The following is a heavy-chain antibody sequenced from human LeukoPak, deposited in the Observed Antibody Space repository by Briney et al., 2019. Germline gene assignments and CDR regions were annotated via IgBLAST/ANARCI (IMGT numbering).Heavy chain of an antibody. CDR3: VRSMSGRNDL. V-gene: IGHV3-74*01. D-gene: IGHD3-3*01. CDR2: INVEGSRT. CDR1: GFTFSNYR. J-gene: IGHJ5*02. Sequence: PGGSLRLSCVGSGFTFSNYRVHWVRQAPGEGLVWVSRINVEGSRTDYADSVRGRFTISRDNVKNTLYLQMNSLTAEDTAVYYCVRSMSGRNDLWGQGTLVTVSS.